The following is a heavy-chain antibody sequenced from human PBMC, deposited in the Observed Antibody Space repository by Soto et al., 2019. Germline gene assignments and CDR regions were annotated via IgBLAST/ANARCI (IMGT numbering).Heavy chain of an antibody. CDR3: ARAQENIAARHSNYYGMDV. Sequence: ASVKVSCKASGYNFVSYGFNWVRQAPGQGLEWMGWISANSGGTKYAQKLQGWVTMTRDTSISTAYMELSRLRSDDTAVYYCARAQENIAARHSNYYGMDVWGQGTTVTVS. V-gene: IGHV1-2*04. CDR2: ISANSGGT. J-gene: IGHJ6*02. D-gene: IGHD6-6*01. CDR1: GYNFVSYG.